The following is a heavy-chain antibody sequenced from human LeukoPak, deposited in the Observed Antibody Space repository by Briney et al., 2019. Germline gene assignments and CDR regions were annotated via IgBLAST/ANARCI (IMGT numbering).Heavy chain of an antibody. CDR1: GGTFSSYA. CDR3: ATSITGTTGASWYYYYGMDG. D-gene: IGHD1-20*01. J-gene: IGHJ6*04. CDR2: IITIFGTA. Sequence: SVNVSCTASGGTFSSYAISWVRQAPGQGLEWMGGIITIFGTANYAQKFHGRVTITADESTSTAYMELSSLRSEDTAVYYCATSITGTTGASWYYYYGMDGWGKGTTVTVSS. V-gene: IGHV1-69*13.